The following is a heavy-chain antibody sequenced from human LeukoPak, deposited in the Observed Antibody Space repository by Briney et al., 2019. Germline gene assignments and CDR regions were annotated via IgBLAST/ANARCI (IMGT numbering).Heavy chain of an antibody. J-gene: IGHJ4*02. V-gene: IGHV3-23*01. CDR3: AKCGFPDYEKSFDY. CDR2: ISGSSGPT. Sequence: GGSLRLSCAVSVVTLSNYAMSWVRQAPGKGLEWVSGISGSSGPTYYADSVKGRFTISRDNSKNTLYLQMNSLRAEDTAVYYCAKCGFPDYEKSFDYWGQGTLVTVSS. D-gene: IGHD4-17*01. CDR1: VVTLSNYA.